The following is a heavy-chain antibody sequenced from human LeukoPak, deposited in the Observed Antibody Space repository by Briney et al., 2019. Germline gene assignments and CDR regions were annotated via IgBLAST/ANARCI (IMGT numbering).Heavy chain of an antibody. V-gene: IGHV4-59*12. D-gene: IGHD3-22*01. CDR1: GGSISSYY. Sequence: PSETLSLTCTVPGGSISSYYWSWIRQPPGKGLEWIGYIYYSGSTNYNPSLKSRVTISVDTSKNQFSLKVNSVTAADTAVYYCAREPEGGGYYLHFDYWGQGTLVTVSS. J-gene: IGHJ4*02. CDR2: IYYSGST. CDR3: AREPEGGGYYLHFDY.